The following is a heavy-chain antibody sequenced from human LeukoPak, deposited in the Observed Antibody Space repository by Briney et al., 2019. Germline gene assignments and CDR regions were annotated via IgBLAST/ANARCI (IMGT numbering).Heavy chain of an antibody. J-gene: IGHJ6*02. CDR3: ARDGSGSYPLSSPYYYGMDV. Sequence: SETLSLTCTVSGGSISSYYWSWIRQPPGKGLEWIGYIYYSGSTNYNPSLKSRVTISVDTSKNQFSLKLSSVTAADTAVYYCARDGSGSYPLSSPYYYGMDVWGQGTTVTVSS. CDR2: IYYSGST. D-gene: IGHD3-10*01. V-gene: IGHV4-59*12. CDR1: GGSISSYY.